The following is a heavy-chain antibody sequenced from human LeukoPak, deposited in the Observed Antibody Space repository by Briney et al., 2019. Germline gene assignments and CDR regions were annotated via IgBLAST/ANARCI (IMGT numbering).Heavy chain of an antibody. V-gene: IGHV4-30-4*07. Sequence: PSETLSLTCAVSGGSISSGGYSWSWIRQPPGKGLEWIGYIYYSGSTYYNPSLKSRVTISVDTSKNQFSLKLSSVTAADTAVYFCARGLEVRARVGYHYYMDVWGKGTTVTVSS. CDR3: ARGLEVRARVGYHYYMDV. CDR2: IYYSGST. J-gene: IGHJ6*03. CDR1: GGSISSGGYS. D-gene: IGHD1-26*01.